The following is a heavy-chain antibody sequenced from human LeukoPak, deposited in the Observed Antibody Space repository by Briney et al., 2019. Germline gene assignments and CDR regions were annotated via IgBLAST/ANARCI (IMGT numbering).Heavy chain of an antibody. J-gene: IGHJ4*02. CDR2: IYYSGST. CDR3: ARYRYDIFTGTGGFDY. V-gene: IGHV4-59*12. CDR1: GDSISSYY. Sequence: SETLSLTCTVSGDSISSYYWSWIRQPPGKGLEWIGYIYYSGSTYYNPSLKSRVTISVDTSKNQFSLKLSSVTAADTAVYYCARYRYDIFTGTGGFDYWGQGTLVTVSS. D-gene: IGHD3-9*01.